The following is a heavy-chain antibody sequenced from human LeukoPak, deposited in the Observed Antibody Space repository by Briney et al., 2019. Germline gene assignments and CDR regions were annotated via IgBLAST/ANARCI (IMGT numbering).Heavy chain of an antibody. J-gene: IGHJ5*02. Sequence: ASVKVSCKASGYTFTGYYMHWVRQAPGQGLEWMGWINPDSGGTKYAQKFQGRVTMTRDTSISTAYMELSSLRSDDTAVYFCARVSRQLVRYLWFDPWGQGTLVTVSS. V-gene: IGHV1-2*02. D-gene: IGHD6-6*01. CDR1: GYTFTGYY. CDR3: ARVSRQLVRYLWFDP. CDR2: INPDSGGT.